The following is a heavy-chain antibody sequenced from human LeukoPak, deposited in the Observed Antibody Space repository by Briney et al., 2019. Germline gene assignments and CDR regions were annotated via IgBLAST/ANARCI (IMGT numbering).Heavy chain of an antibody. D-gene: IGHD6-13*01. CDR3: ASHWAQQVVSDY. CDR1: GFTFSRYG. CDR2: ISYDGKNK. J-gene: IGHJ4*02. V-gene: IGHV3-30*03. Sequence: GGSLRLSCATSGFTFSRYGMHWVRQAPGKGLEWVAVISYDGKNKYYADSVKGRFTISRDNSKNTLYLQMSSLRAEDTAIYYCASHWAQQVVSDYWGQGTLVTVSS.